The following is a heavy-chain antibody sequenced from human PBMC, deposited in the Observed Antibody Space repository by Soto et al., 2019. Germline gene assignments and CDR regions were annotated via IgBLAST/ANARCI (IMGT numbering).Heavy chain of an antibody. CDR3: TRSAISPYGGLIGPFDY. D-gene: IGHD3-16*02. CDR1: GYTFTAYA. V-gene: IGHV1-3*05. J-gene: IGHJ4*02. Sequence: QVQLAQSGAEERKPGASVKVSCEATGYTFTAYAMHWVRQAPGQRLEWMGWINPANGNTKYSQKCQGRLTITSDTSANTGYVELNSLTSEDTAMYYCTRSAISPYGGLIGPFDYWGQGNLVTVSS. CDR2: INPANGNT.